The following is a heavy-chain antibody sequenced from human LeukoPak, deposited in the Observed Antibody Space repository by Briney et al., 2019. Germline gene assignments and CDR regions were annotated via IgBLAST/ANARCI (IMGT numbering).Heavy chain of an antibody. D-gene: IGHD2-15*01. CDR1: GGSISSYY. CDR3: ASTVVAANAIDYFDY. Sequence: SETLSLTCTVSGGSISSYYWSWIRQPPGKGLEWIGYIYYSGSTNYNPSLKSRVTISVDTSKNQFSPKLSSVTAADTAVYYCASTVVAANAIDYFDYWGQGTLVTVSS. J-gene: IGHJ4*02. V-gene: IGHV4-59*01. CDR2: IYYSGST.